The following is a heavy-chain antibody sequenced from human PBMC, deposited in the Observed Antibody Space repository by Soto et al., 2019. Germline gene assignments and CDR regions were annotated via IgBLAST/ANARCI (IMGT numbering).Heavy chain of an antibody. CDR2: IYYSGST. D-gene: IGHD4-17*01. CDR1: GCSISSGGYY. J-gene: IGHJ3*02. Sequence: QVQLQESGPGLVKPSQTLSLTCTVSGCSISSGGYYWSWIRQHPGKGLEWIAYIYYSGSTYYNPSPKSRVTISLDTSKNQFSLKLSSLTAADTAVYYCARGTVSTVTDAFDIWGQGTMVTVSS. V-gene: IGHV4-31*03. CDR3: ARGTVSTVTDAFDI.